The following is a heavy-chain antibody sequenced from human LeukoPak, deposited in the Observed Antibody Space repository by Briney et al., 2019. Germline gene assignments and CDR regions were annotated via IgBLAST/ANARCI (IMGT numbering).Heavy chain of an antibody. J-gene: IGHJ4*02. D-gene: IGHD3-3*01. CDR1: GFTFSSYA. Sequence: GGSLRLSCAASGFTFSSYAMSWVRQAPGKGLEWVSAISGSGGSTYYADSVKGRFTISRDNSKNTLYLQMNSLRAEDTAVYYCAKDQGYDFWSGQHYYFDYWGQGTLVTVSS. V-gene: IGHV3-23*01. CDR3: AKDQGYDFWSGQHYYFDY. CDR2: ISGSGGST.